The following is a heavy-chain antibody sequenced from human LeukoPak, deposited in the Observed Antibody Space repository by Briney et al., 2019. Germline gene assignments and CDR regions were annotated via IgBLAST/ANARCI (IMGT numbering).Heavy chain of an antibody. V-gene: IGHV1-69*05. CDR2: IIPIFGTA. D-gene: IGHD2-15*01. CDR3: ARERVDPGDIVVVVAATRAFDI. CDR1: GGTFSSYA. Sequence: GASVKVSCKASGGTFSSYAISWVRQAPGQGLEWMGRIIPIFGTANYAQKFQSRVTITTDESTSTAYMELSSLRSEDTAVYYCARERVDPGDIVVVVAATRAFDIWGQGTMVTVSS. J-gene: IGHJ3*02.